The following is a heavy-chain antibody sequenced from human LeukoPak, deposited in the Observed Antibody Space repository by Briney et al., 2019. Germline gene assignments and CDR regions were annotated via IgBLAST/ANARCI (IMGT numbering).Heavy chain of an antibody. J-gene: IGHJ4*02. CDR2: IYTSGST. Sequence: SETLSLTCTVSGGSISSYYWSWIRQPAGKGLEWIGRIYTSGSTNYNPSLKSRVTMSVDTSKNQSSLKLADTAVYYCARVTGYVIEDNFDYWGQGTLVTVSS. CDR3: ARVTGYVIEDNFDY. V-gene: IGHV4-4*07. CDR1: GGSISSYY. D-gene: IGHD2-15*01.